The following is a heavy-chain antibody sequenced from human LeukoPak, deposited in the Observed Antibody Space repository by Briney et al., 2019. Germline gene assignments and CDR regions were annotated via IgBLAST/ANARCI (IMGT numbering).Heavy chain of an antibody. J-gene: IGHJ4*02. Sequence: GGSLRLSCAASGFTFSIYAMSWVRQAPGKGLEWVSLISGSGDSTYYADSVKGRFTISRDNSKNTLYLQMNSLRAEDTAVYYCAKDLYGDYGDDYWGQGTLVTVSS. V-gene: IGHV3-23*01. D-gene: IGHD4-17*01. CDR3: AKDLYGDYGDDY. CDR2: ISGSGDST. CDR1: GFTFSIYA.